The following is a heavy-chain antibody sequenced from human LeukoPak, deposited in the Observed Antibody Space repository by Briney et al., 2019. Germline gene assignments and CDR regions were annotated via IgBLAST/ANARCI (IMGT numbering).Heavy chain of an antibody. CDR2: ISYDGSNK. D-gene: IGHD3-10*01. V-gene: IGHV3-30*03. CDR3: ASGPDYYPEAYFDY. J-gene: IGHJ4*02. Sequence: GRSLRLSCAASGFTFSSYGMHWVRQAPGKGLEWVAVISYDGSNKYYADSVKGRFTISRDNAKNSLYLQMNSLRAEDTAVYYCASGPDYYPEAYFDYWGQGTLVTVSS. CDR1: GFTFSSYG.